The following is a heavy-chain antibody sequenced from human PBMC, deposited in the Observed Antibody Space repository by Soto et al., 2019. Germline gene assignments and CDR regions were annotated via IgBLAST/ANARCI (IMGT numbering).Heavy chain of an antibody. J-gene: IGHJ5*02. D-gene: IGHD6-6*01. Sequence: NPSETLSLTCAVYGGSFSGYYWSWIRQPPGKGLEWIGEINHSGSTNYNPSLKSRVTISVDTSKNQFSLKLSSVTAADTAVYYCARARGYYSSSRRGGFDPWGQGTLVTVSS. CDR2: INHSGST. CDR1: GGSFSGYY. V-gene: IGHV4-34*01. CDR3: ARARGYYSSSRRGGFDP.